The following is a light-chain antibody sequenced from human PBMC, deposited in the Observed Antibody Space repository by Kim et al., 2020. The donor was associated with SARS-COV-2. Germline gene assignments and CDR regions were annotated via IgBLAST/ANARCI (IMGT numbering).Light chain of an antibody. V-gene: IGKV3-20*01. CDR3: QVYNTSRT. CDR1: LNVSSSC. Sequence: WSPGASATLSCGANLNVSSSCVAWYQHKTGQAPRLLIYGAASSATGIPYRFSGSGSGTDFSVTINSLEPEDSAVYYCQVYNTSRTFGQGTKVDIK. CDR2: GAA. J-gene: IGKJ1*01.